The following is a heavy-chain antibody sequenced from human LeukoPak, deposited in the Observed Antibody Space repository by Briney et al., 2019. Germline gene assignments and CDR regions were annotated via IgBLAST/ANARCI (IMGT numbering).Heavy chain of an antibody. CDR2: INPNSGGT. CDR1: GYTITGYY. Sequence: ASVKVSCKASGYTITGYYMHWVRQAPGQGLEWMGWINPNSGGTNYAQKFQGRVTMTRDTSISTAYMELSRLRSDDTAVYYCARGGYSYGYYYYYYMDVWGKGTTVTVSS. J-gene: IGHJ6*03. V-gene: IGHV1-2*02. CDR3: ARGGYSYGYYYYYYMDV. D-gene: IGHD5-18*01.